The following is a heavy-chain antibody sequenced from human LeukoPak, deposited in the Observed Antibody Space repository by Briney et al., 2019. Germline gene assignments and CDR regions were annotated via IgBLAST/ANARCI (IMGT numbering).Heavy chain of an antibody. Sequence: ASVKVSCKVSGYTLTELSMHWVRQAPGKGLEWMGGFDPEDGETIYAQKFQGRVTITADESTSTAYMELSSLRSEDTAVYYCARGSRASNSSGYYYFDYWGQGTLVTVSS. CDR2: FDPEDGET. D-gene: IGHD3-22*01. J-gene: IGHJ4*02. V-gene: IGHV1-24*01. CDR3: ARGSRASNSSGYYYFDY. CDR1: GYTLTELS.